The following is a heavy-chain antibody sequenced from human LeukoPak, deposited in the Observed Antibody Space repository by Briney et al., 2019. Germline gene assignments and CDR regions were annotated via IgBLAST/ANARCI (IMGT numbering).Heavy chain of an antibody. CDR3: AKETSTDYFDY. J-gene: IGHJ4*02. CDR2: VGGSGGRT. Sequence: GGSLRLSCAASGFAFSNDAMSWVREAPGKGLGGVAGVGGSGGRTFYADSVKGRFTISRDNSKDTLYLQMNSLRAEDTAVYYCAKETSTDYFDYWGQGTPVTVSS. CDR1: GFAFSNDA. V-gene: IGHV3-23*01. D-gene: IGHD1/OR15-1a*01.